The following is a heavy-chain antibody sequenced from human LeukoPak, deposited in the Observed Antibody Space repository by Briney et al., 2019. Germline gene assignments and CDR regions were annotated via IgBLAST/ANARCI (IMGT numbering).Heavy chain of an antibody. Sequence: ASVKVSCKASGYTFTSYYMHWVRQAPGQGLEWMGIINPSGGTTSYAQKFQGRVTMTRDTSTSTVYMELSSLRAEDTAIYYCAREAGYDTGGYPRDYWGQGTLVTVSS. CDR1: GYTFTSYY. CDR2: INPSGGTT. V-gene: IGHV1-46*01. CDR3: AREAGYDTGGYPRDY. D-gene: IGHD2-8*02. J-gene: IGHJ4*02.